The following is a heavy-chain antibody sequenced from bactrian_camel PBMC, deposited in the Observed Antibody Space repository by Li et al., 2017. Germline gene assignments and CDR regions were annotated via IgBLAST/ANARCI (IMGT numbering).Heavy chain of an antibody. CDR2: DYIGGGQA. Sequence: QLVESGGGSAQAGGSLRLSCTLSGYSYSTNCVGWFRQAPGKERVGIASDYIGGGQAYYDDSVKGRFTISQDNAKNTIYLQMDNLKPEDTAVYYCIPDTRTDYSDYDPLVCGINDKWGQGTQVTVS. D-gene: IGHD4*01. CDR3: IPDTRTDYSDYDPLVCGINDK. J-gene: IGHJ4*01. V-gene: IGHV3S31*01. CDR1: GYSYSTNC.